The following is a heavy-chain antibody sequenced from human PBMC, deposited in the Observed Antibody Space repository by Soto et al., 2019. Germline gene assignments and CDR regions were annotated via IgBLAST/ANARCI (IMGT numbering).Heavy chain of an antibody. CDR2: ISPYNGNT. CDR1: GYTFTSYG. V-gene: IGHV1-18*04. D-gene: IGHD6-19*01. Sequence: GASVKVSCEPSGYTFTSYGISWVRQSPGQGLEWMGWISPYNGNTNYAQKLQGRVTMTTDTSTSTAYMELRSLRSDDTAVYYCARDGMAVAGDYYFDYWGQGTLVTVSS. J-gene: IGHJ4*02. CDR3: ARDGMAVAGDYYFDY.